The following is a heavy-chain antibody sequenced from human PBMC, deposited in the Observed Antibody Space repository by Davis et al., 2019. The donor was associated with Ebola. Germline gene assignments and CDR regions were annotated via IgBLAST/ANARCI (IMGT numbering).Heavy chain of an antibody. Sequence: MPSETLSLTCTVSGGSISSYYWSWIRQPPGKGLECIGYIHYSGSTNYNPSLKSRAIISVDTSKNQFSLKLRSVTAADTAVYYCARGLQNNYYYYATDVWGQGTTVTVSS. V-gene: IGHV4-59*08. CDR3: ARGLQNNYYYYATDV. D-gene: IGHD4-11*01. CDR1: GGSISSYY. CDR2: IHYSGST. J-gene: IGHJ6*02.